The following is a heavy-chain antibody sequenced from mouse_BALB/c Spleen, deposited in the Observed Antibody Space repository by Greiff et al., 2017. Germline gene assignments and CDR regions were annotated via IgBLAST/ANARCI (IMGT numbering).Heavy chain of an antibody. CDR3: ARTRGY. V-gene: IGHV1S81*02. J-gene: IGHJ3*01. Sequence: QVQLQQPGAGLVKPGASVKLSCKASGYTFTSYWMHWVKQRPGQGLEWIGEINPSNGRTNYNEKFKSKATLTVDKSSSTAYMQLSSLTSEDSAVYYCARTRGYWGQGTLVTVSA. CDR2: INPSNGRT. CDR1: GYTFTSYW.